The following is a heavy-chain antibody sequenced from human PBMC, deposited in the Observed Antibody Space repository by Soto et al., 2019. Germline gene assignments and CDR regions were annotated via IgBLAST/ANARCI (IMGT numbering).Heavy chain of an antibody. Sequence: GGSLRLSCAASGFTFSSYSMHWVRQAPGKGLEWVAVISYDGSNKYYADSVKGRFTISRDNSKSSLYLQMNSLKIEDTAVYYCTRGLLGGAPSYTFHGMDVWGQGTTVTV. V-gene: IGHV3-30-3*01. CDR2: ISYDGSNK. CDR1: GFTFSSYS. D-gene: IGHD1-26*01. J-gene: IGHJ6*01. CDR3: TRGLLGGAPSYTFHGMDV.